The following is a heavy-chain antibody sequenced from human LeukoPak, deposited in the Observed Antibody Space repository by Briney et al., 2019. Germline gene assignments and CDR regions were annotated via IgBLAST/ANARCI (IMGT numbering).Heavy chain of an antibody. V-gene: IGHV1-8*01. CDR2: MNPNSGNA. Sequence: ASVKVSCKASGYTFTTSDDNWVRQAPGQGLQWMGWMNPNSGNAVYAQKFQGRVTMTRSTSINTAYMELSSLRSEDTAVYYCARDRNYYGSGSYPHVFDYWGQGTLVTVSS. J-gene: IGHJ4*02. CDR1: GYTFTTSD. CDR3: ARDRNYYGSGSYPHVFDY. D-gene: IGHD3-10*01.